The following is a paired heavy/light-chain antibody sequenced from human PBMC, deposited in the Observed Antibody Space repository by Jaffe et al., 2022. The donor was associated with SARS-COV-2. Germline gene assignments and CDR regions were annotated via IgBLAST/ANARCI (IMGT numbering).Heavy chain of an antibody. Sequence: EVQLVESGGGLVQPGGSLRLSCAASKFTFSSYWMSWVRQAPGKGLEWVANIKQDGSEKYYVDSVKGRFTISRDNAKNSLFLQMNSLRGEDTAVYYCARDGCNSPSCNYNYYMDVWGKGTTVTVSS. V-gene: IGHV3-7*01. CDR2: IKQDGSEK. CDR1: KFTFSSYW. J-gene: IGHJ6*03. D-gene: IGHD2-2*01. CDR3: ARDGCNSPSCNYNYYMDV.
Light chain of an antibody. Sequence: DIVMTQSPDSLAVSLGERATINCKSSQSVLYSSNNKNYLAWYQQKPGQPPKLLIYWASTRESGVPDRFSGSGSGTDFTLTISSLQAEDVAVYYCQQYYSTVTFGGGTKVEIK. CDR2: WAS. V-gene: IGKV4-1*01. J-gene: IGKJ4*01. CDR1: QSVLYSSNNKNY. CDR3: QQYYSTVT.